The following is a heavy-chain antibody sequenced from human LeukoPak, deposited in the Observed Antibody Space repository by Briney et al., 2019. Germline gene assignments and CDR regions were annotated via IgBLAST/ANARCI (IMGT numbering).Heavy chain of an antibody. CDR3: ARDRQGNDFWSGYYGGEIDY. Sequence: PSETLSLTCAVYGGSFSGYYWSWIRQPPGKGLEWIGEINHSGSTNYNPSLKSRVTISVDTSKNQFSLKLSSVTAADTAVYYCARDRQGNDFWSGYYGGEIDYWGQGTLVTVSS. J-gene: IGHJ4*02. CDR2: INHSGST. CDR1: GGSFSGYY. D-gene: IGHD3-3*01. V-gene: IGHV4-34*01.